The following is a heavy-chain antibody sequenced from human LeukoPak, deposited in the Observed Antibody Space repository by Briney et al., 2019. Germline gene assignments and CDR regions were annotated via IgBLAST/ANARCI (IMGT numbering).Heavy chain of an antibody. CDR2: IYYSGST. V-gene: IGHV4-61*01. J-gene: IGHJ4*02. D-gene: IGHD1-20*01. CDR3: ARETGGVTGIDY. Sequence: ASETLSLTCTVSGGSVSSGSYYWSWIRQPPGKGLEWIGYIYYSGSTNYNPSLKSRVTISVDTSKNQFSLKLSSVTAADTAVYYCARETGGVTGIDYWGQGTLVTVSS. CDR1: GGSVSSGSYY.